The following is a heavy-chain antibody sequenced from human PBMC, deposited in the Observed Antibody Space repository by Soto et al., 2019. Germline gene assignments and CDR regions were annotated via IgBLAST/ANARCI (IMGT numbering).Heavy chain of an antibody. V-gene: IGHV1-3*04. Sequence: ASVKVSCKASGYTFTNYAIHWVRRAPGQRLEWMGWINTGNGNTKYSQKFQGRVTITRDTSASTAYMELSSLKSEDTAVYYCARDRLGNSYNWFDPWGQGTLVTVSS. CDR1: GYTFTNYA. CDR2: INTGNGNT. J-gene: IGHJ5*02. D-gene: IGHD5-18*01. CDR3: ARDRLGNSYNWFDP.